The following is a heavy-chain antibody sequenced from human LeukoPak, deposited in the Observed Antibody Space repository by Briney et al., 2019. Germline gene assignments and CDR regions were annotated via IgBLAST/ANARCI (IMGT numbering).Heavy chain of an antibody. J-gene: IGHJ4*02. CDR1: GFTFTMSS. D-gene: IGHD3-16*02. Sequence: GGSLRLSCVASGFTFTMSSMTWVRQAPGKGLEWVSSISSSSNYIYYADSVKGRFTISRDNAKNSLYLQVNSLSAEDTAVYYCARVRYQTADYWGQGTLVTVSS. V-gene: IGHV3-21*01. CDR3: ARVRYQTADY. CDR2: ISSSSNYI.